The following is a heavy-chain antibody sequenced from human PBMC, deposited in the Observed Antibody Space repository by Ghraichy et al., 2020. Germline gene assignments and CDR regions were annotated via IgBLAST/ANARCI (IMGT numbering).Heavy chain of an antibody. D-gene: IGHD2-2*01. J-gene: IGHJ5*02. Sequence: SETLSLTCTVSGDSINSYYWSWIRQPPGKGLEWIGYIYYSGSTNYNPSLKSRVTLSVDTSTNQFSLRLSSVTAADTAIYYCARHAPVEGPGVRAGLDPWGQGTLVTVSS. CDR1: GDSINSYY. V-gene: IGHV4-59*08. CDR2: IYYSGST. CDR3: ARHAPVEGPGVRAGLDP.